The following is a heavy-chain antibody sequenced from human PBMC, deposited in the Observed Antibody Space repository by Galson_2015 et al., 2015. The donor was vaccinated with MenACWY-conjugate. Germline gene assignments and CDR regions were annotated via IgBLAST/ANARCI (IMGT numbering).Heavy chain of an antibody. CDR2: ISYDGSNK. CDR3: VIRDAFDI. Sequence: SLRLSCAASGFTFSSSGMHWVRQAPGKGLEWVAVISYDGSNKYYADSVKGRFTISRDNSKNTLYLQMNSLRAEDTAVYYCVIRDAFDIWGQGTMVTVSS. J-gene: IGHJ3*02. CDR1: GFTFSSSG. V-gene: IGHV3-30*03.